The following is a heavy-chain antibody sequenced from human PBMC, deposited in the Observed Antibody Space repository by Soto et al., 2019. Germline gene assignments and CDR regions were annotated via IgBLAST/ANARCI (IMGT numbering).Heavy chain of an antibody. CDR2: LSDSGDI. CDR3: AKVSSSWYAGFFDL. J-gene: IGHJ4*02. V-gene: IGHV3-23*01. Sequence: EVQLLESGGGLVQPGRSLRLSCTASGFTFSSHAMTWVRQAPGKGLEWVSGLSDSGDIYYADSVKGRFTIYRDNSMNTLYLQMNTLRVEDTAVYYCAKVSSSWYAGFFDLWGQGTLVTVSS. D-gene: IGHD6-13*01. CDR1: GFTFSSHA.